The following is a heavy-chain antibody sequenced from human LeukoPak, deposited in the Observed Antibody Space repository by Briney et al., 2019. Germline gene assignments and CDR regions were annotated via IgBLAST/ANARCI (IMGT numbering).Heavy chain of an antibody. V-gene: IGHV3-48*01. D-gene: IGHD6-19*01. Sequence: GGSLRLSCAASGFTFSSYSMNWVRQAPGKGLEWVSSISSSSSTIYYADSVKGRFTISRDNAKNSLYLQTNSLRAEDTAVYYCARDLYSSGWYDNYWGQGTLVTVSS. J-gene: IGHJ4*02. CDR2: ISSSSSTI. CDR3: ARDLYSSGWYDNY. CDR1: GFTFSSYS.